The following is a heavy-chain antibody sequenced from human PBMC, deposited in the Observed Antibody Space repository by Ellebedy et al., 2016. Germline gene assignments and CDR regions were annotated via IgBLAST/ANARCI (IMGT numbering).Heavy chain of an antibody. Sequence: SETLSLXCTVSGGSISSSSYYWGWIRQPPGKGLEWIGSIYYSGSTNYNPSLKSRVTISVDTSKNQFSLKLSSVTAADTAVYYCARGGRITIFGVVTTNWFDPWGQGTLVTVSS. CDR2: IYYSGST. D-gene: IGHD3-3*01. CDR1: GGSISSSSYY. CDR3: ARGGRITIFGVVTTNWFDP. V-gene: IGHV4-39*07. J-gene: IGHJ5*02.